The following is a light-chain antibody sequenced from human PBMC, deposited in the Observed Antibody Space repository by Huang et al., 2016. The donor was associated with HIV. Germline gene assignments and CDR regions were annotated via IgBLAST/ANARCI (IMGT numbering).Light chain of an antibody. J-gene: IGKJ4*01. Sequence: EMVMTQSPATLSVSPGERATVSCRASQSINNNLAWYQQKPGQAPRLLIYGASTRATGSPAKFRGRGSGTEFTLTISSLQSEDFAFYYCQHYNNWPPLVTFGGGTKVEIK. CDR3: QHYNNWPPLVT. CDR2: GAS. CDR1: QSINNN. V-gene: IGKV3-15*01.